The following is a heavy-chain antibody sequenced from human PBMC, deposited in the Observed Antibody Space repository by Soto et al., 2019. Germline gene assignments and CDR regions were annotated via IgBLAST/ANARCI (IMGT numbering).Heavy chain of an antibody. CDR2: ISAYNGNT. V-gene: IGHV1-18*04. CDR3: ARDRSAIVGASTFEH. CDR1: GYTFTSYG. Sequence: ASVKVSCKASGYTFTSYGITWVRQAPGQGLEWMGWISAYNGNTNYAQKFQGRVTMTTDTSTSTAYMELRSLRSDDTAVYYCARDRSAIVGASTFEHWGHGSRVTVSS. J-gene: IGHJ4*01. D-gene: IGHD1-26*01.